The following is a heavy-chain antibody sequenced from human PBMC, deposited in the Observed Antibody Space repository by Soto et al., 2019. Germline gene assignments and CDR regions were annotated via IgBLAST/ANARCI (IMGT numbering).Heavy chain of an antibody. CDR3: ARGLGYCSGGSCYEEYYFDY. V-gene: IGHV1-69*02. CDR2: IIPILGIA. J-gene: IGHJ4*02. D-gene: IGHD2-15*01. CDR1: GGTFSSYT. Sequence: ASVKVSCKASGGTFSSYTISWVRQAPGQGLEWMGRIIPILGIANYAQKFQGRVTITADKSTSTAYMELSSLRSEDTAVYYCARGLGYCSGGSCYEEYYFDYWGQGTLVTVSS.